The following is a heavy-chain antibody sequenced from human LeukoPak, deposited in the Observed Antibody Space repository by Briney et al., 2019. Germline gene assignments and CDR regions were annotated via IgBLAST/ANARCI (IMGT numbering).Heavy chain of an antibody. CDR1: GFTFSGYA. D-gene: IGHD3-22*01. CDR2: TSRSGEIT. J-gene: IGHJ4*02. CDR3: AKDRPNYYGSYGLYYRRSGDF. V-gene: IGHV3-23*01. Sequence: PGGSLRLSCAASGFTFSGYAMGWVRQATGKGLEWVSSTSRSGEITFYADSVKGRFTISRDNSKSTLYLQMNSLRAEDTAVYYCAKDRPNYYGSYGLYYRRSGDFWGQGTLVTVSS.